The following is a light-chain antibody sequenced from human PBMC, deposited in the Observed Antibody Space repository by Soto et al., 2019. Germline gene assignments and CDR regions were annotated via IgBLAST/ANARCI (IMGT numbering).Light chain of an antibody. CDR3: LQYGSSPTYT. CDR2: GAS. V-gene: IGKV3-20*01. Sequence: EIVLTQSPGTLSLSPGERATLSCRASQSVSSSYLAWYQQKPGQAPRLLIYGASSRATGIPDRFSGSGSGTGFTLTISRLEPEDFAVYYCLQYGSSPTYTFGQGTQLEIK. CDR1: QSVSSSY. J-gene: IGKJ2*01.